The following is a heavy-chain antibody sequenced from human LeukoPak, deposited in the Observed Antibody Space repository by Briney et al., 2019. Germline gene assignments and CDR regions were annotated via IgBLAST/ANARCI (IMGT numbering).Heavy chain of an antibody. J-gene: IGHJ4*02. CDR1: GGSFSGYY. D-gene: IGHD3-10*01. CDR2: INHSGST. Sequence: SETLSLTCAVYGGSFSGYYWSWIRQPPGEGLEWIGEINHSGSTNYNPSFKSRVTISVDTSKNQFSLKLSSVTAADTAVYYCARGLGAYYYGSGSYLSLWGQGTLVTVSS. CDR3: ARGLGAYYYGSGSYLSL. V-gene: IGHV4-34*01.